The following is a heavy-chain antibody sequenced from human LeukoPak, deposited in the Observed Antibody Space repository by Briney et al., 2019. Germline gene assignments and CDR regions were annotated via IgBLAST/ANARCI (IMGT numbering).Heavy chain of an antibody. Sequence: ASVKVSCKASGGTFSSYAISWVRQAPGQGLEWMGGIIPIFGTANYAQKFQGRVTITTDESTSTAYMELSSLRSEDTAVYYCARVYYRTHYIDYWGQGTLVTVSS. CDR2: IIPIFGTA. V-gene: IGHV1-69*05. J-gene: IGHJ4*02. CDR3: ARVYYRTHYIDY. D-gene: IGHD3-10*01. CDR1: GGTFSSYA.